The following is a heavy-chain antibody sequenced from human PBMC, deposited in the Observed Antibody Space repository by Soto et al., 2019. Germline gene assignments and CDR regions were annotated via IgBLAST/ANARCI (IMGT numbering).Heavy chain of an antibody. CDR1: GYTFTGYY. Sequence: ASVKVSFKASGYTFTGYYMHWVRQAPGQGLEWMGWINPNSGGTNYAQKFQGWVTMTRDTSISTAYMELSRLRSDDTAVYYCAVGLRRYCSSTSCSDAFDIWGQGTMVTVSS. D-gene: IGHD2-2*01. CDR2: INPNSGGT. V-gene: IGHV1-2*04. CDR3: AVGLRRYCSSTSCSDAFDI. J-gene: IGHJ3*02.